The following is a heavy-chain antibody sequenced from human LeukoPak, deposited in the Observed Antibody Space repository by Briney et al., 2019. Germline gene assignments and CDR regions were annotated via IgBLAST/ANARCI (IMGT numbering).Heavy chain of an antibody. CDR2: ISGSGIT. D-gene: IGHD1-20*01. CDR1: GGSINSY. J-gene: IGHJ5*02. Sequence: SETLSLTCTVSGGSINSYWSWIRQPAGKGLEWIGRISGSGITTYNPSLKSRLSISIDTSKNHFSLKLTSVTAADTAIYYCARDSYNWNVDAFDPWGQGTLVTVSS. V-gene: IGHV4-4*07. CDR3: ARDSYNWNVDAFDP.